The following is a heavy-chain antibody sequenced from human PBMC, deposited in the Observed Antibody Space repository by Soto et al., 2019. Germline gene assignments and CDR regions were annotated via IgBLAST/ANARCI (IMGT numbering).Heavy chain of an antibody. D-gene: IGHD3-9*01. CDR2: ISGSGGST. Sequence: EVQLLESGGGLVQPGGSLRLSCAASGFTFSSYAMSWVRQAPGKGLEWVSAISGSGGSTYYADSVKGRFTISRDNSKNTLYLQMNRLRAEDTAVYYCTKSTYDILTGSIMGWFDPWGQGTLVTVSS. CDR1: GFTFSSYA. J-gene: IGHJ5*02. V-gene: IGHV3-23*01. CDR3: TKSTYDILTGSIMGWFDP.